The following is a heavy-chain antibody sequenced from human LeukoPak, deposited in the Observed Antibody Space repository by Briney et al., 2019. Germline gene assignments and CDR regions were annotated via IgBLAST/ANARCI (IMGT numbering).Heavy chain of an antibody. V-gene: IGHV4-4*02. CDR2: ISLTGET. J-gene: IGHJ4*02. CDR1: GGSNSRTDG. CDR3: SRVSGAYCPFDY. Sequence: PSETESLPCCVSGGSNSRTDGWGLVRQPPGQGLEWIGEISLTGETNYNPSLNGRVTMSLDESRNQLSLDLTSVTAADTAIYYRSRVSGAYCPFDYWGQGTLVIVPP. D-gene: IGHD1-26*01.